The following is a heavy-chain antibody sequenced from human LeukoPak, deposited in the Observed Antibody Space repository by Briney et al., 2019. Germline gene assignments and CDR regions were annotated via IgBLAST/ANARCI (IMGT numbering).Heavy chain of an antibody. CDR3: ARDRGAPLYYDFWSGYHHGMDV. V-gene: IGHV3-53*01. CDR2: IYSGGST. J-gene: IGHJ6*02. Sequence: EPGGSLRLSCAASGFTFSSYWMNWARQAPGKGLEWVSVIYSGGSTYYADSVKGRFTISRDNSKNTLYLQMNSLRAEDTAVYYCARDRGAPLYYDFWSGYHHGMDVWGQGTTVTVSS. D-gene: IGHD3-3*01. CDR1: GFTFSSYW.